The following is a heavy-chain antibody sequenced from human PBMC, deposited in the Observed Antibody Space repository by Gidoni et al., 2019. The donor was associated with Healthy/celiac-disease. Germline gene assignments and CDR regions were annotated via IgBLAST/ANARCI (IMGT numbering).Heavy chain of an antibody. D-gene: IGHD3-22*01. CDR1: GSTFRRYG. CDR3: ANGPYYYDSSGDEVDY. Sequence: QVQLVESGGAVVQPGRSLRLSCAASGSTFRRYGMHWVRPAPGTGLAWVAVRSYDGSNKYYADSVKGRFTISRDNSKNTLYLQMNSLRAEDTAVYYCANGPYYYDSSGDEVDYWGQGTLVTVSS. V-gene: IGHV3-30*18. J-gene: IGHJ4*02. CDR2: RSYDGSNK.